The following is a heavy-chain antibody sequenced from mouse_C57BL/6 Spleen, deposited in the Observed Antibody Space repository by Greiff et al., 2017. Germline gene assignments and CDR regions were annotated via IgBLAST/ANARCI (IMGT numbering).Heavy chain of an antibody. CDR1: GYTFTDYY. J-gene: IGHJ2*01. D-gene: IGHD1-1*01. Sequence: VQLQQSGPELVKPGASVKISCKASGYTFTDYYMNWVKQSHGKSLEWIGDINPNNGGTSYNQKFKGKATLPVDKSYSTAYMEFRSLTSEDSAVLYSAKVEYYGSSYRDYWGQGTTRTVSS. CDR3: AKVEYYGSSYRDY. CDR2: INPNNGGT. V-gene: IGHV1-26*01.